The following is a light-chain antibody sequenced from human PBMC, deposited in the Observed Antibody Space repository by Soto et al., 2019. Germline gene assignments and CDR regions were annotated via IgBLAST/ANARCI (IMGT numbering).Light chain of an antibody. CDR2: DVS. Sequence: EIVLTQSPDTLSLSLGERATLSCRARQSVGSYLGWYQQKAGQAPRLLMSDVSRRATGIPARFSGSGSGTDFTLTISSLEPEDAAVYYCQHRVGGVFFGGGTRLQIK. J-gene: IGKJ4*01. V-gene: IGKV3-11*01. CDR1: QSVGSY. CDR3: QHRVGGVF.